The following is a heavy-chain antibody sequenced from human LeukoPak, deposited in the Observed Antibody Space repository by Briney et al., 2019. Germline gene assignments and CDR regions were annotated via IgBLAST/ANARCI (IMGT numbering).Heavy chain of an antibody. V-gene: IGHV3-74*01. CDR2: IKIDGSST. CDR3: ARLGARSGSYDY. J-gene: IGHJ4*02. D-gene: IGHD3-10*01. Sequence: GGSLRLSCAASGFTFSSYWMHWVRQAPGKGLVWVSRIKIDGSSTFYADSVKGRFTISRDNAKNTLYLQMTSLRAEDTAVYYCARLGARSGSYDYWGQGTLVTVSS. CDR1: GFTFSSYW.